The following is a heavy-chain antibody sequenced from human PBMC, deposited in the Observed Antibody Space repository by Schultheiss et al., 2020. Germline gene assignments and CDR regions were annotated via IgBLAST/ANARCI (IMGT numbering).Heavy chain of an antibody. V-gene: IGHV3-15*01. J-gene: IGHJ6*02. CDR1: GFTFSNAW. D-gene: IGHD4-17*01. Sequence: GGSLRLSCAASGFTFSNAWMSWVRQAPGKGLEWVGRIKSKTEGGTTDYAAPVKGRFTISRDNSKNTLYLQMNSLRAEDTAVYYCASDLTVTTLREDYYGVDVWGQGTTVTVSS. CDR2: IKSKTEGGTT. CDR3: ASDLTVTTLREDYYGVDV.